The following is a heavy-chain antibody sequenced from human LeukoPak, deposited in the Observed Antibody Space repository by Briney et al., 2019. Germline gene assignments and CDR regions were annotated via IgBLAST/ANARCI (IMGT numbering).Heavy chain of an antibody. CDR1: GFTFDDYA. D-gene: IGHD1-26*01. CDR2: ISWNSGSI. CDR3: AKDIRVGALDY. V-gene: IGHV3-9*01. J-gene: IGHJ4*02. Sequence: PGRSLRLSCAASGFTFDDYAMHWVRQAPGKGLEWVSGISWNSGSIGYADSVKGRFTISRDNAKNSLYLQMNSLRAEDTALYYCAKDIRVGALDYWGQGTLVTVSS.